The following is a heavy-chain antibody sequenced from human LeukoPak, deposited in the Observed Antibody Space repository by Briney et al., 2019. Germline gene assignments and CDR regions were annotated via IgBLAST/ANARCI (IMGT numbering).Heavy chain of an antibody. CDR3: VRVAYTSNWHFDY. D-gene: IGHD4-11*01. Sequence: GGPVRLFCAPCGFTFSDHYMDWVRQAPGKGLEWVGRSRNRAKIYTTDYAASVRCRFTIPRDDSQNSLYLQMRSLKTEDTAVYHCVRVAYTSNWHFDYGGQGTLVTVSS. J-gene: IGHJ4*02. V-gene: IGHV3-72*01. CDR1: GFTFSDHY. CDR2: SRNRAKIYTT.